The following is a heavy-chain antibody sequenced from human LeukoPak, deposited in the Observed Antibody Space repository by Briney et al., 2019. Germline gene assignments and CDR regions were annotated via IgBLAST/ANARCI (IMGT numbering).Heavy chain of an antibody. CDR2: IKLDGSEK. V-gene: IGHV3-7*05. CDR3: ASHSAYGIGSY. Sequence: GGSLRPSCAASGFTFTTSWMSWGRKAPGKGLGWWANIKLDGSEKYYVGSVKGRFHISRDNDKNSLYLQMNSLRAEDTALYFCASHSAYGIGSYWGQGTLVTVSS. D-gene: IGHD5-12*01. CDR1: GFTFTTSW. J-gene: IGHJ4*02.